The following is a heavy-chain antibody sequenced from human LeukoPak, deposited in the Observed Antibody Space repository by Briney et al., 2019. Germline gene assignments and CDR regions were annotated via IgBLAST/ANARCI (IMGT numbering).Heavy chain of an antibody. CDR3: ASESSGWYQPFDC. CDR2: IYHSGRT. D-gene: IGHD6-19*01. CDR1: GYSISNGYY. J-gene: IGHJ4*02. Sequence: SETLSLTCTVSGYSISNGYYWGWMRQPPGKGLEWIGSIYHSGRTHYNPSLKSRVIISVDTSKNYFSLKLSSVTAADTAVYYCASESSGWYQPFDCWGQGTLVTVSS. V-gene: IGHV4-38-2*02.